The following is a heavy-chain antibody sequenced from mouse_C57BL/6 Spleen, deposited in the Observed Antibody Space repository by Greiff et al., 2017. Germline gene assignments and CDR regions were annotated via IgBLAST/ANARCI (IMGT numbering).Heavy chain of an antibody. CDR2: IAPSDSDT. Sequence: QVQLKQPGAELVRPGSSVKLSCKASGYTFTSYWMHWVKQRPLQGLEWIGNIAPSDSDTHSNQKFKDKATLTVDKSSSTAYMQLSNLTAEDSAVYYCASGTPYCDYWGQGTTLTVSS. J-gene: IGHJ2*01. V-gene: IGHV1-52*01. CDR1: GYTFTSYW. CDR3: ASGTPYCDY.